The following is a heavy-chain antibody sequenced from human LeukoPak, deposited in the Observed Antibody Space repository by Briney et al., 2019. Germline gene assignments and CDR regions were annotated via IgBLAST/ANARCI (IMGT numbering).Heavy chain of an antibody. Sequence: GASVTVSCKVSGYTLTELSMHWVRQAPGKGLEWMGGFDPEDGETIYAQKFQGRVTMTEDTSTDTAYMELSSLRSEDTAVYYCATVGYCSSTSCYNFDYWGQGTLVTVSS. CDR3: ATVGYCSSTSCYNFDY. V-gene: IGHV1-24*01. D-gene: IGHD2-2*02. J-gene: IGHJ4*02. CDR1: GYTLTELS. CDR2: FDPEDGET.